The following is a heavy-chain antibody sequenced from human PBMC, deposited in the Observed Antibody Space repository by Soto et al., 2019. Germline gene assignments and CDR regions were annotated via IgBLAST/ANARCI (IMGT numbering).Heavy chain of an antibody. J-gene: IGHJ6*02. CDR2: ISAYNGNT. D-gene: IGHD2-2*01. CDR3: AGPDIVVVPAALDYYYYGMDG. CDR1: GYTVRITG. Sequence: SWKVSFKASGYTVRITGISWVRPAPGSGLECMGWISAYNGNTNYAQKLQGRVTMTTDTSTSTAYMELRSLRSDDTAVYYCAGPDIVVVPAALDYYYYGMDGWGQGTTVTGSS. V-gene: IGHV1-18*04.